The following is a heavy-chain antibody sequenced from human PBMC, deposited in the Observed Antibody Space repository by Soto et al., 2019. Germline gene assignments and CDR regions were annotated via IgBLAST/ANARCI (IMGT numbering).Heavy chain of an antibody. D-gene: IGHD6-19*01. CDR2: ISPHNDRT. Sequence: QVQLVQSGADVKKPGASVKVSCKASGYNFTSYGISWVRQAPGQGLEWMGWISPHNDRTKYARRFQDRVTMTTETPTSTVYMELGSLRSDDTAVYYCARDLHYSSGRYFDHDAFDIWGQVTVVTVSS. V-gene: IGHV1-18*01. J-gene: IGHJ3*02. CDR1: GYNFTSYG. CDR3: ARDLHYSSGRYFDHDAFDI.